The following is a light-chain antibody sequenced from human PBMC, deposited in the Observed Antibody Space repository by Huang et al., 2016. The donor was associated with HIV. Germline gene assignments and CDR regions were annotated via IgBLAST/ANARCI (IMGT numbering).Light chain of an antibody. Sequence: AIQMTQSPSSLSASVGNRFTFTCRASQDIRNDLGWYQQKPGKPPKLLISTASSLQSGVPSRFSGRGSGTHFTLTISSLQPEDFATYYCLQDYNYPKTFGQGTKVEIK. CDR3: LQDYNYPKT. V-gene: IGKV1-6*01. CDR1: QDIRND. CDR2: TAS. J-gene: IGKJ1*01.